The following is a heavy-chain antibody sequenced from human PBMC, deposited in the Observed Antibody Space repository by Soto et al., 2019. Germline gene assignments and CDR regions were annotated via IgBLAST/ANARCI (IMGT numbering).Heavy chain of an antibody. CDR1: GGSISSGGYY. CDR2: IYYSGST. Sequence: SETLSLTCTVSGGSISSGGYYWSWIRQHPGKGLEWIGYIYYSGSTYYNPSLKSRVTISVDTSKNQFSLKLSSVTAADTAVYYCARGVVVVAATLHYYYYMDVWGKGTTVTVSS. D-gene: IGHD2-15*01. V-gene: IGHV4-31*03. J-gene: IGHJ6*03. CDR3: ARGVVVVAATLHYYYYMDV.